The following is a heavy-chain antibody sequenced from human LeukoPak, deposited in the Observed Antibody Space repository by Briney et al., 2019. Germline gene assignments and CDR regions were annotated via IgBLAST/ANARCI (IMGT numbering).Heavy chain of an antibody. CDR2: IDPYSGNT. CDR3: ARGVGNEGLTI. J-gene: IGHJ3*02. D-gene: IGHD1-26*01. Sequence: GASVKVSCKASGYTFTSFGISWVRQAPGQGLEWMGWIDPYSGNTNYAQKFQGRVTMTTETFTSTADMEVTSLRSDDTAVYYCARGVGNEGLTIWGQGTLVTVSP. CDR1: GYTFTSFG. V-gene: IGHV1-18*01.